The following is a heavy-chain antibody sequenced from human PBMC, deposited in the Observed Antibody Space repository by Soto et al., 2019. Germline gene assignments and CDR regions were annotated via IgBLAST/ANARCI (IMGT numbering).Heavy chain of an antibody. V-gene: IGHV4-34*01. CDR2: INDSGDI. Sequence: PSETLSLTCAVYGGSFSGYQWSWIRQTPGKGLGWIGGINDSGDINYNPSLKSRVTILVDSPKKQISLRLSSVTAADTAVYYCARGLILWFGELSRRGGYYYYMDVWGKGTKVTVSS. D-gene: IGHD3-10*01. CDR1: GGSFSGYQ. CDR3: ARGLILWFGELSRRGGYYYYMDV. J-gene: IGHJ6*03.